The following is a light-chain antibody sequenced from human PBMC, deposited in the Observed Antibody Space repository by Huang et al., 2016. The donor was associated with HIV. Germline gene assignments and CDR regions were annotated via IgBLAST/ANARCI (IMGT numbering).Light chain of an antibody. CDR3: QQRSNWPTPT. CDR1: QSVSRY. CDR2: DSS. V-gene: IGKV3-11*01. Sequence: EIVLTQSPAILSLSPGERATLSCRASQSVSRYLAWYQQKPGQAPRLLSYDSSDRATGIPARFSGSGSGTDFTLTISSLEPEDFAVYYCQQRSNWPTPTFGGGTKVEIK. J-gene: IGKJ4*01.